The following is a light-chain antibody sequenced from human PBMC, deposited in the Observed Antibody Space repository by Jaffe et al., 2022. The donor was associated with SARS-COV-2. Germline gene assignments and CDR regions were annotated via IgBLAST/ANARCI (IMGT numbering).Light chain of an antibody. CDR1: NSDIGGYNF. CDR3: SSYLYYKNLV. J-gene: IGLJ3*02. V-gene: IGLV2-8*01. CDR2: EVT. Sequence: QSALIQPPSASGSPGQSVTISCTGTNSDIGGYNFVSWYQQHPGKAPKLMIYEVTKRPSGVPDRFSGSKSGNTASLTVSGLQAEDEADYYCSSYLYYKNLVFGGGTKLTVL.